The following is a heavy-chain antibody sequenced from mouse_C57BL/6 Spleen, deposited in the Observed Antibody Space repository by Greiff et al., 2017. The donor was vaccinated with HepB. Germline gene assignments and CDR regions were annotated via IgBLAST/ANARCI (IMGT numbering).Heavy chain of an antibody. J-gene: IGHJ3*01. CDR3: ARDRTGTSPAWFAY. Sequence: DVMLVESGGGLVKPGGSLKLSCAASGFTFSSYAMSWVRQTPEKRLEWVAIISDGGSYNYYPDNVKGRFTISRYNAKNNLYLQMRLLKSEDTAMYYCARDRTGTSPAWFAYWGQGTLVTVSA. CDR1: GFTFSSYA. D-gene: IGHD4-1*01. CDR2: ISDGGSYN. V-gene: IGHV5-4*01.